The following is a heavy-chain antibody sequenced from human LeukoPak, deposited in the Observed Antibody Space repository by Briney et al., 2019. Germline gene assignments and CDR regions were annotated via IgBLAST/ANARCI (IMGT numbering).Heavy chain of an antibody. CDR2: MNPNSGNT. V-gene: IGHV1-8*01. CDR3: ARTSGVTPEGRFSNWFDP. CDR1: GYTFTSYD. D-gene: IGHD2-2*01. Sequence: GASVKVSCKASGYTFTSYDINWVRQATGQGLEWMGWMNPNSGNTGYAQKFQGRVTMTRNTSISTAYMELSSLRSEDTAVYYCARTSGVTPEGRFSNWFDPWGQGTLVTVSS. J-gene: IGHJ5*02.